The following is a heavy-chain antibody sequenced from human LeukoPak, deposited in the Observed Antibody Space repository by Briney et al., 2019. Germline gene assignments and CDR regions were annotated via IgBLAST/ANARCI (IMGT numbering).Heavy chain of an antibody. V-gene: IGHV3-23*01. D-gene: IGHD3-3*01. CDR3: AKEAREDFWSGYPPIDY. Sequence: GASLRLSCAASGFTFSSYAMSRVRQAPGKGLEWVSAISGSGGSTYYADSVKGRFTISRDNSKNTLYLQMNSLRAEDTAVNYCAKEAREDFWSGYPPIDYWGQGTLVTVSS. J-gene: IGHJ4*02. CDR2: ISGSGGST. CDR1: GFTFSSYA.